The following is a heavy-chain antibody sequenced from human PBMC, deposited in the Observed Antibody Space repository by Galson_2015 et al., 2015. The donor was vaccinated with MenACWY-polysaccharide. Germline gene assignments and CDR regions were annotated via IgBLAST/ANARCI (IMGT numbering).Heavy chain of an antibody. V-gene: IGHV1-2*02. J-gene: IGHJ5*02. CDR3: AATWSIEGWFDP. D-gene: IGHD2-8*02. Sequence: SVKVSCKASGYTFTGYYMHWVRQAPGQGLEWMGWINPNSGGTNYAQKFQGRVTMTRDTSISTAYMELSRLRSDDTAVYYCAATWSIEGWFDPWGQGTLVTVSS. CDR1: GYTFTGYY. CDR2: INPNSGGT.